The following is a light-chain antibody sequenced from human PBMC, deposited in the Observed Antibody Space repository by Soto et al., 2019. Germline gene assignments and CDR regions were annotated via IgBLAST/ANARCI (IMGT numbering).Light chain of an antibody. Sequence: DIVMTQSPDSLAVSLGERATINCKSSQSVLYSSNNKNYLAWYQQKPGQPRKLLIYWASTRESGVPDRFSGSGSGTDFTLTSSSLQAEDVAVYYCQQYYSTPTFGGGTKVEIK. J-gene: IGKJ4*01. CDR3: QQYYSTPT. CDR1: QSVLYSSNNKNY. CDR2: WAS. V-gene: IGKV4-1*01.